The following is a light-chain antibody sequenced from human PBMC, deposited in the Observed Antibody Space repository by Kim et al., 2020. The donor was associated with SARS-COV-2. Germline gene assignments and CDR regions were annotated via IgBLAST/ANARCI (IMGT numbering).Light chain of an antibody. V-gene: IGKV3-20*01. CDR3: QQYGSSPLYT. J-gene: IGKJ2*01. Sequence: PGERATLSCRASQSVSSSYLAWYQQKPGQAPRLLIYGASSRATGIPDRFSGSGSGTDFTLTISRLEPEDFAVYYCQQYGSSPLYTFGQGTKLEI. CDR2: GAS. CDR1: QSVSSSY.